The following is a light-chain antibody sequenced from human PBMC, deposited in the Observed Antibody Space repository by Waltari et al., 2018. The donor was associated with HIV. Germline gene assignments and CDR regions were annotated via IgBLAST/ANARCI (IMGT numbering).Light chain of an antibody. V-gene: IGLV1-47*01. CDR1: SSNIGSNY. CDR2: RNS. Sequence: QSVLTQPPSASGTPGQRVTISCSGSSSNIGSNYVYWYQQFPGTAPYLLMSRNSQRPSGVPDRFSGSKSGASASLAISGLRSEYEADYHCAAWDGSHWVFGGGTKLTVL. CDR3: AAWDGSHWV. J-gene: IGLJ3*02.